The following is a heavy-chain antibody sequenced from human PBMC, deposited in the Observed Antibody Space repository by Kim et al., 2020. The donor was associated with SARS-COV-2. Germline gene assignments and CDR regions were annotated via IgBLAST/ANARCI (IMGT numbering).Heavy chain of an antibody. J-gene: IGHJ2*01. CDR2: ITGSGANT. CDR1: GFTFSSYA. V-gene: IGHV3-23*01. CDR3: AKVKTSSWFFDL. D-gene: IGHD3-22*01. Sequence: GGSLRLSCAASGFTFSSYAMSWVRQAPGKGREWVSAITGSGANTNYTDSVKGRFTISGDNSKNTLYLQMNSLRAEDTAIYYCAKVKTSSWFFDLWGRGTLVTVSS.